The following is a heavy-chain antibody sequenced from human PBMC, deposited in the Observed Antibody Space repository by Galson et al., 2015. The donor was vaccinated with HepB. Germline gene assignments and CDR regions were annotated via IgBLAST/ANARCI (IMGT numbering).Heavy chain of an antibody. CDR2: ISSSSSTI. J-gene: IGHJ5*02. CDR1: GFTFSSYS. CDR3: ARIPRRAAAAGPTHVGGWFDP. V-gene: IGHV3-48*01. D-gene: IGHD6-13*01. Sequence: SLRLSCAASGFTFSSYSMNWVRQAPGKGLEWVSYISSSSSTIYYADSVKGRFTISRDNAKNSLYLQMNSLRAEDTAVYYCARIPRRAAAAGPTHVGGWFDPWGQGTLVTVSS.